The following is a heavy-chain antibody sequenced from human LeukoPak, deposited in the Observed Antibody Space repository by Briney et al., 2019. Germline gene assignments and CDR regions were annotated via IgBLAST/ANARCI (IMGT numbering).Heavy chain of an antibody. Sequence: GGSLRLSCAASVFTFSSYGMHWVRQAPGKGLEWVAFIRYDGSNKYYADSVKGRFTISRDNSKNTLYLQMNNLRAEHTAVYYCAKAVAAAGTLDYWGQGTLLTVSS. D-gene: IGHD6-13*01. CDR2: IRYDGSNK. CDR3: AKAVAAAGTLDY. V-gene: IGHV3-30*02. CDR1: VFTFSSYG. J-gene: IGHJ4*02.